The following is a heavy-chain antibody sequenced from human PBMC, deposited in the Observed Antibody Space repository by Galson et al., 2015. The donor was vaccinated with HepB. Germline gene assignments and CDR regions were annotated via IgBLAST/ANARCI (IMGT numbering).Heavy chain of an antibody. CDR1: GFTFSSYG. CDR3: AKDPIAPSVY. CDR2: ISYDGSNK. V-gene: IGHV3-30*18. Sequence: SLRLSCAASGFTFSSYGMHWVRQAPGKGLEWVAVISYDGSNKYYADSVKGRFTISRDNSKNTLYLQMNSLRAEDTAVYYCAKDPIAPSVYWGQGTLVTVSS. J-gene: IGHJ4*02. D-gene: IGHD2-15*01.